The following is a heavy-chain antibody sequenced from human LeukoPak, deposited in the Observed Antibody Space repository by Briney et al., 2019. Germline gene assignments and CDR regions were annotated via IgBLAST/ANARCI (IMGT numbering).Heavy chain of an antibody. CDR3: ARDIHSGFDQ. CDR1: GFNFSSYW. Sequence: PGGSLRLSCAASGFNFSSYWIHWFRQAPGTGLVWVSRINSDASSTNYADSVKGRFTISRDNAKNTLYLQMNSLRAEDTAVYYCARDIHSGFDQWGQGTLVTVSS. CDR2: INSDASST. J-gene: IGHJ5*02. V-gene: IGHV3-74*01. D-gene: IGHD5-12*01.